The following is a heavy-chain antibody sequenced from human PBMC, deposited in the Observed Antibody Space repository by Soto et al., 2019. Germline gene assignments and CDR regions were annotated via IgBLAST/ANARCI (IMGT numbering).Heavy chain of an antibody. Sequence: PSETLSLTCTVSGDSIGGVGYWSWIRQFPGRGLEWIGCISSSGSTYYNPALNNRISLSLDTSQNQFSLKLLSVTAADTAIYYCARSGVTGIVIPSHWFHPWGRGTLVTVSS. V-gene: IGHV4-31*03. CDR3: ARSGVTGIVIPSHWFHP. J-gene: IGHJ5*02. D-gene: IGHD2-21*02. CDR2: ISSSGST. CDR1: GDSIGGVGY.